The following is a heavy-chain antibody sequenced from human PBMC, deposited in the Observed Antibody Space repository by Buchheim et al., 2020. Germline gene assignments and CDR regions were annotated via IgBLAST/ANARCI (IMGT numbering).Heavy chain of an antibody. J-gene: IGHJ4*02. D-gene: IGHD6-13*01. CDR3: ASSPRGGSSSWYGRKVYFDY. CDR1: GGSFSGYY. V-gene: IGHV4-34*01. CDR2: INHSGST. Sequence: QVQLQQWGAGLLKPSETLSLTCAVYGGSFSGYYWSWIRQPPGKGLEWIGEINHSGSTNYNPSLKSRVTISVDTSKNQFSLKLSSVTAADTAVYYCASSPRGGSSSWYGRKVYFDYWGQGTL.